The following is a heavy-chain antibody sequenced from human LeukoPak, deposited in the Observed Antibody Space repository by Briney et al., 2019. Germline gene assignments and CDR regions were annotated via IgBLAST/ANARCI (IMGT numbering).Heavy chain of an antibody. CDR1: GSSISSSSYY. J-gene: IGHJ4*02. Sequence: SETLSLTCTVSGSSISSSSYYWGWIRQPPGKGLEWIGSIYHSGSTYYNPSLKSRVTISVDTSKNQFSLKLSSVTAADTAVYYCATSSRTYGSGSYSRFDYWGQGTLVTVSS. V-gene: IGHV4-39*07. CDR3: ATSSRTYGSGSYSRFDY. D-gene: IGHD3-10*01. CDR2: IYHSGST.